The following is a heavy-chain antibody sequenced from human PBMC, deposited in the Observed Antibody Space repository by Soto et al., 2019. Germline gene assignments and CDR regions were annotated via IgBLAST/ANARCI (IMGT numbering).Heavy chain of an antibody. CDR1: GYTFTSYG. Sequence: ASVKVSCKASGYTFTSYGISWVRQAPGQGLEWMGWISAYNGNTNYAQKLQGRVTMTTDTSTSTAYMELRSLRSDDTAVYYCAREKYDFWSGLSPNYYYYGMDVWGQGSTVTVSS. D-gene: IGHD3-3*01. CDR3: AREKYDFWSGLSPNYYYYGMDV. CDR2: ISAYNGNT. V-gene: IGHV1-18*01. J-gene: IGHJ6*02.